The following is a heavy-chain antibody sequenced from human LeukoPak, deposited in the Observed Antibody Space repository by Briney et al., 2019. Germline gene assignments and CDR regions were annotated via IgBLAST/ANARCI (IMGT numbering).Heavy chain of an antibody. CDR1: GYTFTSYY. V-gene: IGHV1-46*01. J-gene: IGHJ5*02. CDR2: INPSGGST. Sequence: VASVKVSCKASGYTFTSYYMHWVRQAPGQGLEWMGIINPSGGSTSYAQKFQGRVTMTRDTSTSTVYMELSSLRSEDTAVYYCARDWADCSSTSCYAEAAFDPWGQGTLVTVSS. D-gene: IGHD2-2*01. CDR3: ARDWADCSSTSCYAEAAFDP.